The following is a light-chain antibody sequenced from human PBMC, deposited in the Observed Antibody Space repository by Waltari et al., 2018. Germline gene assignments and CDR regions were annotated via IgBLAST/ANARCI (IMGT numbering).Light chain of an antibody. CDR1: QSISSW. CDR3: QQALT. V-gene: IGKV1-5*01. J-gene: IGKJ4*01. CDR2: DAS. Sequence: DIQMTQSPSTLSASVGDRGTITCRASQSISSWVAWYQQKPGKAPKLLIYDASSLESGVPSRFSGSGSGTEFTLTISSLQPDDFATYYCQQALTFGGGTKVEIK.